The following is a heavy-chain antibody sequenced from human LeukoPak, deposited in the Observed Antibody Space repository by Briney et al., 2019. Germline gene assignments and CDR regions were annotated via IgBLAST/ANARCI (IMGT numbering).Heavy chain of an antibody. CDR2: FDPEDGET. J-gene: IGHJ4*02. CDR3: AAVYDYPLGYFDY. Sequence: ASVKVSCKVSGYTLTELSMHWVRQAPGKGLEWMGGFDPEDGETIYAQKFQGRVTMTKDTSTDTAYMELSSLRSEDTAVYYCAAVYDYPLGYFDYWGQGTLVSVSS. CDR1: GYTLTELS. D-gene: IGHD5-12*01. V-gene: IGHV1-24*01.